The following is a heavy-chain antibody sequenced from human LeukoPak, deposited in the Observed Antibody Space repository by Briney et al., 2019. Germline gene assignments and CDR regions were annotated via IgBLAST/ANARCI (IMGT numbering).Heavy chain of an antibody. CDR3: ARDEDTAMYTRGIHWFDP. Sequence: PSETLSLTCTVSGGSISRYYWSWIRQPAGKGLEWIGRIYTSGSTNYNPSLKSRVTMSVDTSKNQFSLKLSSVTAADTAVYYCARDEDTAMYTRGIHWFDPWGQGTLVTVSS. CDR1: GGSISRYY. D-gene: IGHD5-18*01. J-gene: IGHJ5*02. CDR2: IYTSGST. V-gene: IGHV4-4*07.